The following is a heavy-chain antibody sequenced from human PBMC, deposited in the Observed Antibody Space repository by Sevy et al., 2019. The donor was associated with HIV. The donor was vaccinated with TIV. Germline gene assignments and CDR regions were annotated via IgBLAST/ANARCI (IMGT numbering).Heavy chain of an antibody. V-gene: IGHV3-30*02. CDR1: GFTFNVYG. D-gene: IGHD6-6*01. J-gene: IGHJ4*02. CDR3: AKDLTERYSTSCGDFDY. CDR2: TWYDGSTK. Sequence: EGSLRLSCAASGFTFNVYGMHWVRQAPGKELQWVAFTWYDGSTKYYADSVKGRFTISRDNSKNTLYLQMNSLRVEDRAMYYCAKDLTERYSTSCGDFDYWGQGSLVTVSS.